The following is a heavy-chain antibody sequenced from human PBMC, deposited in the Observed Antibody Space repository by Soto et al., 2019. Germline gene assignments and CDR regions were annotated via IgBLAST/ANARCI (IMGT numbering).Heavy chain of an antibody. D-gene: IGHD2-21*02. J-gene: IGHJ3*02. CDR3: ASFSQSDFDI. CDR2: IYYSGST. Sequence: SETLSLTCTVSGGSISSYYWSWIRQPPGKGLEWIGYIYYSGSTNYNPSLKSRVTISVDTSKNRFSLKLSSVTAADTAVYYCASFSQSDFDIWGQGTMVTVSS. V-gene: IGHV4-59*01. CDR1: GGSISSYY.